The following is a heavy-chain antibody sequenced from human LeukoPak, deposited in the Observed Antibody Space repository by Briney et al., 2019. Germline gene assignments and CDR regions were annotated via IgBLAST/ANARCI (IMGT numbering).Heavy chain of an antibody. CDR2: ISWNSGSI. J-gene: IGHJ4*02. V-gene: IGHV3-9*01. Sequence: RSGGSLRLSCAASGFTVSSNYMSWVRQAPGKGLEWVSGISWNSGSIDYADSVKGRFTISRDNAKNSLYLQMNSLRVEDTAFYYCAKDNRRHYTSGPNPDSLHWGQGALVTVSS. CDR3: AKDNRRHYTSGPNPDSLH. D-gene: IGHD6-19*01. CDR1: GFTVSSNY.